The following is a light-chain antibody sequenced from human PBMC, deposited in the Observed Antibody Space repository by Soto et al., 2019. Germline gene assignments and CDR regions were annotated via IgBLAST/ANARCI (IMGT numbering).Light chain of an antibody. CDR3: QQVASFPLT. CDR1: RNIHNW. Sequence: DIQMTQSPSSVSASVGDRVTITCRASRNIHNWLAWYQQKPGKAPNLLIYAASSLQGGFPSRFSGSGSGTDFTLSISSLRPEDFATYFCQQVASFPLTFGGGTKVEIE. V-gene: IGKV1D-12*01. J-gene: IGKJ4*01. CDR2: AAS.